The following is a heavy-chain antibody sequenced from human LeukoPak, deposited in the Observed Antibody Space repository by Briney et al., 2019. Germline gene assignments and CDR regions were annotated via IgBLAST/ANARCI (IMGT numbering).Heavy chain of an antibody. V-gene: IGHV3-30*18. CDR2: ISYDGSNQ. Sequence: GGSLRLSCAASGFTFSSCGVHWVRQAPGKGLEWVAIISYDGSNQYYADSVKGRFTISRDNSKNTLYLQMTSLRAEDTAVYYCAKSIEYSSSWGHYYYGMDVWGQGTTVTVSS. D-gene: IGHD6-6*01. CDR3: AKSIEYSSSWGHYYYGMDV. J-gene: IGHJ6*02. CDR1: GFTFSSCG.